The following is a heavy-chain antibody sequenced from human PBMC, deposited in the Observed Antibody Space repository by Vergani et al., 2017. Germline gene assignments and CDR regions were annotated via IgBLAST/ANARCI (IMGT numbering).Heavy chain of an antibody. CDR1: GFTFSRHW. Sequence: EVQLVESGGGLVQPGGSLRLSCAASGFTFSRHWMHWVRQAPGKGLVWVSRVNPEGTNTPYADSVKGRFTISRDNAKNMMYLQLNSLRDEDTAVYYCARDGRIDPEGTELDYWGQGTLVTVSS. D-gene: IGHD1-14*01. J-gene: IGHJ4*02. CDR2: VNPEGTNT. V-gene: IGHV3-74*01. CDR3: ARDGRIDPEGTELDY.